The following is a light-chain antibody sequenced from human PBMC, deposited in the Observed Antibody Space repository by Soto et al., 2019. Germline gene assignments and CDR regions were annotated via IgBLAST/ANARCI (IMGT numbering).Light chain of an antibody. J-gene: IGLJ2*01. V-gene: IGLV2-23*01. Sequence: QLVLTQPASVSGSPGQSITISCTGTSSDVGSYNLVSWYQQHPGKAPKLMIYDGTKRPSGVSNRFSGSKSGNTASLTISGLQAEDEADYYCCSYVASSTSVVFGGGTKLTVL. CDR1: SSDVGSYNL. CDR2: DGT. CDR3: CSYVASSTSVV.